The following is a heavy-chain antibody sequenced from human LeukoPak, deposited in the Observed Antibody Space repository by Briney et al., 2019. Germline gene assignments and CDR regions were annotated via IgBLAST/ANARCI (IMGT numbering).Heavy chain of an antibody. D-gene: IGHD4-11*01. Sequence: PGGSLRLSCAASGFIFDDYGMHWVRQAPGKGLEWVSGINWNSGSVGYADSVKGRFTISRDNAKTSLYLQMSSLRAEDTALYYCAKGLEGTTITTGDFRDWGQGTLVTVSS. CDR3: AKGLEGTTITTGDFRD. CDR2: INWNSGSV. CDR1: GFIFDDYG. V-gene: IGHV3-9*01. J-gene: IGHJ1*01.